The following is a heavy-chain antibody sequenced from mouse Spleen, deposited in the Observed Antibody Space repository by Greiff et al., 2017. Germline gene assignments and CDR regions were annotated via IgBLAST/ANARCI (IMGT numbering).Heavy chain of an antibody. CDR1: GYAFSSYW. CDR3: ARALLSSYWYFDV. CDR2: IYPGDGDT. Sequence: VQLQQSGAELVKPGASVKISCKASGYAFSSYWMNWVKQRPGKGLEWIGRIYPGDGDTNYNGKFKGKATLTADKSSSTAYMQLSSLTSEDSAIYFCARALLSSYWYFDVWGAGTTVTVSS. D-gene: IGHD2-10*01. J-gene: IGHJ1*01. V-gene: IGHV1-80*01.